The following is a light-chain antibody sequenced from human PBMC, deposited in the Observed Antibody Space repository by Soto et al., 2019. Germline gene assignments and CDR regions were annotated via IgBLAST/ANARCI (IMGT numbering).Light chain of an antibody. CDR2: KDR. V-gene: IGLV3-1*01. Sequence: SYELTQPPSVSVSPGQTASITRSGDESGKKYACRYQQKSGQSPVLVIYKDRKRPSGIPERFSGSNSGNTATLTIGGTQAMDEADYYCQVWDRSTGVFGGGTQLTVL. CDR3: QVWDRSTGV. J-gene: IGLJ3*02. CDR1: ESGKKY.